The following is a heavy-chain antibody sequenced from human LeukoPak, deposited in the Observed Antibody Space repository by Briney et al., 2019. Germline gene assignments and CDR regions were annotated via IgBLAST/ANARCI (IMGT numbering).Heavy chain of an antibody. CDR1: GFTFSSYA. CDR3: ARDRGYGYGFFDY. Sequence: PGGSLRLSCAASGFTFSSYAMHWVRQAPGKGLEWVAVISYDGSNKYYADSVKGRFIISRDSSTDTLYLQMNSLRVEDTAVYFCARDRGYGYGFFDYWGQGTLVTVSS. J-gene: IGHJ4*02. D-gene: IGHD5-18*01. V-gene: IGHV3-30*14. CDR2: ISYDGSNK.